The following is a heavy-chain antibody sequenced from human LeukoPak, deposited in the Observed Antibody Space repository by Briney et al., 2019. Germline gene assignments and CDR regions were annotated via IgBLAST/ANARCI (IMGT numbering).Heavy chain of an antibody. J-gene: IGHJ4*02. CDR2: IKQDGSEK. Sequence: GGSLRLSCAASGFTFSSYWMSWVRQAPGKGLEWVANIKQDGSEKYYVDSVKGRFTISRDKSKNTLYLQMNSLRAEDTAVYYCAKGQISRSDRFDYWGQGILVTVSS. CDR1: GFTFSSYW. V-gene: IGHV3-7*03. D-gene: IGHD3-3*02. CDR3: AKGQISRSDRFDY.